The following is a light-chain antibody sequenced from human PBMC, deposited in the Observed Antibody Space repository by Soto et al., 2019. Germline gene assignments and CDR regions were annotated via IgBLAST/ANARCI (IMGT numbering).Light chain of an antibody. CDR1: QSVSNK. CDR2: DAS. V-gene: IGKV3-15*01. Sequence: EIVMTQSPVTLSLSPGERATLSCRASQSVSNKLGWYQQKPGQPPRLLIYDASTRTTGIPASFSASGSGSDFTLTMCSLQSEDFAVYYCQQYNTGAFTFDGGTTGEI. J-gene: IGKJ4*01. CDR3: QQYNTGAFT.